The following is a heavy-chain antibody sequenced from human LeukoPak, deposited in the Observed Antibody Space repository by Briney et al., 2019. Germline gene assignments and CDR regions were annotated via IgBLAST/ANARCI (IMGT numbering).Heavy chain of an antibody. CDR2: IKQDGSEK. V-gene: IGHV3-7*01. CDR1: GFTFSSYE. Sequence: GGLRLSCAASGFTFSSYEMNWVRQAPGKGLEWVANIKQDGSEKYYVDSVKGRFTISRDNAKNSLYLQMNSLRAEDTAVYYCAREERITMIVVVAYYFDYWGQGTLVTVSS. D-gene: IGHD3-22*01. J-gene: IGHJ4*02. CDR3: AREERITMIVVVAYYFDY.